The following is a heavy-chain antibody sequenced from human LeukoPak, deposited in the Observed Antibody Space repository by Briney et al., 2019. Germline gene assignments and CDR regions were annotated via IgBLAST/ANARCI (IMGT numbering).Heavy chain of an antibody. CDR1: GFTFSTYW. CDR3: ARGAGLDY. J-gene: IGHJ4*02. CDR2: IYYSGST. Sequence: GSLRLSCSASGFTFSTYWMSWIRQPPGKGLEWIGYIYYSGSTNYNPSLKSRVTISVDTSKNQFSLKLSSVTAADTAVYYCARGAGLDYWGQGTLVTVSS. V-gene: IGHV4-59*01.